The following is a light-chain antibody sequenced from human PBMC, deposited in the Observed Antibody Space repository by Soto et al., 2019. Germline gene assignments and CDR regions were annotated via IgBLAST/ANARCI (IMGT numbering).Light chain of an antibody. V-gene: IGKV3D-20*02. CDR1: QSVTSNY. CDR3: QQRSNWPPT. J-gene: IGKJ1*01. Sequence: EIVLTQSPGTLSLSPGEGATLSCRASQSVTSNYLAWYQLKPGQPPRLLIYNASRRATGIPDRFSGSGSGTDFTLTISRLEPEDFAVYYCQQRSNWPPTFGQGTKVDIK. CDR2: NAS.